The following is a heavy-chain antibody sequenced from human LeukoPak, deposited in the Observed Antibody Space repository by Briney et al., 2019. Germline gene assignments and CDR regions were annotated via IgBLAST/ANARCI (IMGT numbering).Heavy chain of an antibody. CDR2: IIPIFGTA. D-gene: IGHD6-6*01. Sequence: ASVKVSCKASGGTFSSYAISWVRQAPGQGLEWMGGIIPIFGTANYAQKFQGRVTITADESTSTAYMELSSLRSEDTAVYYCARGFSSIAATKLPGSVDIWGQGTMVTVSS. CDR3: ARGFSSIAATKLPGSVDI. J-gene: IGHJ3*02. CDR1: GGTFSSYA. V-gene: IGHV1-69*13.